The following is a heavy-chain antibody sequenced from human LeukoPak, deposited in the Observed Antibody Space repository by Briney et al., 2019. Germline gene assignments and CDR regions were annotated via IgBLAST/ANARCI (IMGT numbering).Heavy chain of an antibody. CDR2: ISYDGSNK. V-gene: IGHV3-30*18. CDR3: ANDFNYGDYLDY. D-gene: IGHD4-17*01. J-gene: IGHJ4*02. CDR1: GFTFSSYG. Sequence: PGRSLRLSCAASGFTFSSYGMHWVRQAPGKGLEWVAVISYDGSNKYYADSVKGRFTISRDNSKNTLYLQMNSLRAEDTAVYYCANDFNYGDYLDYWGQGTLVTVSS.